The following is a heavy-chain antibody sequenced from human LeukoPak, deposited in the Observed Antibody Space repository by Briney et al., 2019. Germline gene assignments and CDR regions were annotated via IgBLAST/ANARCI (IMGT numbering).Heavy chain of an antibody. V-gene: IGHV1-8*01. CDR2: VNPNSGNA. CDR1: GYTFTTYD. CDR3: ARGGRTWVSD. J-gene: IGHJ4*02. D-gene: IGHD1-26*01. Sequence: GASVKVSCEASGYTFTTYDINWVRQATGQGLEWMGWVNPNSGNAGYAQKFQGRVTMTRNTSISTAYMELSSLRSEDTAVYYCARGGRTWVSDWGQGTLVTVSS.